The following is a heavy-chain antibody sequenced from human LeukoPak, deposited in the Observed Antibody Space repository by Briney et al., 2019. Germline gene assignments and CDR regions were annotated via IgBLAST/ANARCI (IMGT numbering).Heavy chain of an antibody. CDR1: GGSISSGSYY. CDR3: ADNIKAGCFDY. J-gene: IGHJ4*02. V-gene: IGHV4-61*02. Sequence: SETLSLTCTVSGGSISSGSYYWSWIRQPAGKGLEWIGRIYTSGSTNYNPSLKSRVTISVDTSKNQFSLKLSSVTAADTAVYYCADNIKAGCFDYWGQGTLVTVSS. CDR2: IYTSGST. D-gene: IGHD1-14*01.